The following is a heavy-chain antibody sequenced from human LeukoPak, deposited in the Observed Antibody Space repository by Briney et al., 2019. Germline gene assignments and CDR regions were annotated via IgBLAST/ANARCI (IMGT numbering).Heavy chain of an antibody. J-gene: IGHJ4*02. V-gene: IGHV4-59*01. Sequence: PSETLSLTCTVSGGSISSYYWSWIRQPPGKGLEWIGYIYYSGSTNYNPSLKSRVTISVDTSKNQFSLKLSFVTAADTAVYYCARLFGGSYYLYYFDYWGQGTLVTVSS. CDR2: IYYSGST. CDR3: ARLFGGSYYLYYFDY. D-gene: IGHD1-26*01. CDR1: GGSISSYY.